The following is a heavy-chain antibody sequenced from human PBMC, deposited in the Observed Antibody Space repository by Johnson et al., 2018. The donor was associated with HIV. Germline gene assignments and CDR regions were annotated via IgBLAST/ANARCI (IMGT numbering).Heavy chain of an antibody. D-gene: IGHD4-17*01. J-gene: IGHJ3*02. V-gene: IGHV3-30*04. CDR3: ARDRTVSEYDAFDI. CDR1: GFSFSTYA. CDR2: ISFDGNIR. Sequence: QVQLVESGGGVVQPGRSLRLSCAASGFSFSTYAMHWVRQAPGKGLEWVAVISFDGNIRYYADSVKGRFTISRDNSKNTLYLQMNSLRAEDTALYYCARDRTVSEYDAFDIWGQGTMVTVSS.